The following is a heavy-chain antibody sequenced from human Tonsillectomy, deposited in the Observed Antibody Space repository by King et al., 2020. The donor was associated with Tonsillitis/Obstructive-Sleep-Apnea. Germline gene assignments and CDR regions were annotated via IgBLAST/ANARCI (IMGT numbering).Heavy chain of an antibody. CDR1: GFTFNTYS. Sequence: VQLVESGGGLVKPGGSLRLSCAASGFTFNTYSMNWVRQAPGKGLEWVSSISSSSSYIYYADSVKGRFTISRDNAKDSLFLQMNSLRAEDTALYYCARYRDHYGSMIFGDAFDIWGQGTMVTVSS. CDR2: ISSSSSYI. CDR3: ARYRDHYGSMIFGDAFDI. V-gene: IGHV3-21*01. J-gene: IGHJ3*02. D-gene: IGHD3-10*01.